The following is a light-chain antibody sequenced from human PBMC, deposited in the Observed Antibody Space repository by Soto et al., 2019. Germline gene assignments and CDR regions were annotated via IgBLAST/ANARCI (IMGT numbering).Light chain of an antibody. Sequence: QSALPRPAYVSGSPGQSITISCTGTSSDVGGYNYVSWYQQHPGKAPKLMIYDVSNRPSGVSNRFSGSKSGNTASLTISGLQAEDEADYYCSSYTSSSTRVFGTGTKVTVL. V-gene: IGLV2-14*01. CDR3: SSYTSSSTRV. CDR1: SSDVGGYNY. J-gene: IGLJ1*01. CDR2: DVS.